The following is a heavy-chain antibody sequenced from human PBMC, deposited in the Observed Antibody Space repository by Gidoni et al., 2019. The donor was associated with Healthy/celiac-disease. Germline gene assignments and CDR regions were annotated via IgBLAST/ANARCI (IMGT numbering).Heavy chain of an antibody. D-gene: IGHD3-22*01. J-gene: IGHJ4*02. Sequence: QVQLVESGGGLVKPGGSLRLSCAASGFTFSDSYMSWIRQAPGKGLGWVSYVSSSSSYTNYADSVKGRFTISRDNAKNSLYLQMNSLRAEDTAVYYCARALNDYYDSSGYPDYWGQGTLVTVSS. CDR1: GFTFSDSY. CDR3: ARALNDYYDSSGYPDY. CDR2: VSSSSSYT. V-gene: IGHV3-11*05.